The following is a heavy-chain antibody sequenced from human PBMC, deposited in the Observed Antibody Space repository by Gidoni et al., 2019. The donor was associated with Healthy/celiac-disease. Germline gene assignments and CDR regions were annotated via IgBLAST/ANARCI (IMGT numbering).Heavy chain of an antibody. J-gene: IGHJ6*02. D-gene: IGHD6-13*01. CDR3: ARATGYSSSWQRSYYYGMDV. CDR1: GYTFPGYY. Sequence: QVQLVQSGAEVKKPGASVKVSCKASGYTFPGYYMHWVRQAPGQGLEWMGWIDPNSGGTNYAQKFQGWVTMTRDTSISTAYMELSRLRSDDTAVYYCARATGYSSSWQRSYYYGMDVWGQGTTVTVSS. CDR2: IDPNSGGT. V-gene: IGHV1-2*04.